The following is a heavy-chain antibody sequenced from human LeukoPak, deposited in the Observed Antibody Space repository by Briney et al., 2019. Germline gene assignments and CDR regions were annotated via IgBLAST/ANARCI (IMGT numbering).Heavy chain of an antibody. Sequence: SETLSLTCTVSGGSLSSYYWSWIRQPPGKGLEWIGYIYYSGSTNYNPSLKSRVTISVDTSKNQFSLKLSSVTAADTAVYYCARVSGSSSWRRFDYWGQGTLVTVSS. CDR3: ARVSGSSSWRRFDY. V-gene: IGHV4-59*01. J-gene: IGHJ4*02. CDR2: IYYSGST. D-gene: IGHD6-13*01. CDR1: GGSLSSYY.